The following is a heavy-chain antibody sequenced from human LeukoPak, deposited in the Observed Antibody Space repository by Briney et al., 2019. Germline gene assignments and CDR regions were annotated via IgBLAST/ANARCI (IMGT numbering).Heavy chain of an antibody. CDR2: ISYDGSNK. CDR3: ARDQAHDYGDYVDY. CDR1: EFTFSSYA. J-gene: IGHJ4*02. Sequence: GGSLRLSCAASEFTFSSYAMHWVRQAPGKGLEWVAVISYDGSNKYYADSVKGRFTISRGNSKNTLYLQMNSLRGEDAAVYYCARDQAHDYGDYVDYWGQGTLVTVSS. V-gene: IGHV3-30-3*01. D-gene: IGHD4-17*01.